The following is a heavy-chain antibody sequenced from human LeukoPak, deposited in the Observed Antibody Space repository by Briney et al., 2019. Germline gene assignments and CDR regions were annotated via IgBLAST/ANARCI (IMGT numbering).Heavy chain of an antibody. CDR1: GGTFSSYA. V-gene: IGHV1-69*06. D-gene: IGHD3-10*01. CDR2: IIPIFGTA. J-gene: IGHJ4*02. Sequence: GSSVKVSCKASGGTFSSYAISWVRQAPGQGLEWMGGIIPIFGTANYAQEFQGRVTITADKSTSTAYMELSSLRSEDTAVYYCASNRYYYGSGSYYKPIDYWGQGTLVTVSS. CDR3: ASNRYYYGSGSYYKPIDY.